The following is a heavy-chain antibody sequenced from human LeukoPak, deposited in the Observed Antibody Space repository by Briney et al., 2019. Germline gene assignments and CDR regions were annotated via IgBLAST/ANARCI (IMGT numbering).Heavy chain of an antibody. CDR2: IYYSGST. CDR1: GGSLSSYY. Sequence: SETLSLTCTVSGGSLSSYYWSWIRQPPGKGLEWIGYIYYSGSTNYNPSLKSRVSISVDTSKNQFSLKLSSVTAADTAVYYCARGGRNYYGSGSYTPNWFDPWGQGTLVTVSS. CDR3: ARGGRNYYGSGSYTPNWFDP. D-gene: IGHD3-10*01. J-gene: IGHJ5*02. V-gene: IGHV4-59*01.